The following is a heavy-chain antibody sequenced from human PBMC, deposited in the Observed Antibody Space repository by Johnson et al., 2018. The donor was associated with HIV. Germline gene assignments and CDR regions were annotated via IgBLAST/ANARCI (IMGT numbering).Heavy chain of an antibody. CDR2: ISFAGMKK. V-gene: IGHV3-30*03. CDR1: GFTFSNYA. CDR3: ARDGKVGATPRRAFDI. D-gene: IGHD1-26*01. Sequence: QVQLVESGGGVVQPGRSLRLSCTASGFTFSNYAIHWVRQATGKGLEWVAVISFAGMKKHYADSVRGRFTISRDNSKNTLYLQMNSLRAEDTAVYYCARDGKVGATPRRAFDIWGQGTMVTVSS. J-gene: IGHJ3*02.